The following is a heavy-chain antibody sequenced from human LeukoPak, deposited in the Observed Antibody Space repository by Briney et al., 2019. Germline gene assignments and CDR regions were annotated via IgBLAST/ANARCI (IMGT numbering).Heavy chain of an antibody. CDR3: ARARDGYILDY. CDR1: GYTFTGYY. CDR2: INPNSGGT. D-gene: IGHD5-24*01. Sequence: GESLQISCQASGYTFTGYYMHWVRQAPGQGLEWMGWINPNSGGTNYAQKFQGWVTMTRDTSISTAYMELSRLRSDDTAVYYCARARDGYILDYWGQGTLVTVSS. V-gene: IGHV1-2*04. J-gene: IGHJ4*02.